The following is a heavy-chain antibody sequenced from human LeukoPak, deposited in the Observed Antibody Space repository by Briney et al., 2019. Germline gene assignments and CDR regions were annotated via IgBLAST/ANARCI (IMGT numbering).Heavy chain of an antibody. CDR3: TRENGDYAYDH. V-gene: IGHV4-59*02. Sequence: SETLSLTCTVSGGSVSFDYWSWIRQPPGKGLEWVGSIHHSGSSNYNSSLKSRVTVSLDTSKNQFSLRLSSVTVADTAVYYCTRENGDYAYDHWGQGTLVTVSS. CDR2: IHHSGSS. D-gene: IGHD4-17*01. J-gene: IGHJ4*02. CDR1: GGSVSFDY.